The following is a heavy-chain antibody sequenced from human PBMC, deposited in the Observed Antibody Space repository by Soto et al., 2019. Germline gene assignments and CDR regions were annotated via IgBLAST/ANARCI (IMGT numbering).Heavy chain of an antibody. J-gene: IGHJ4*02. V-gene: IGHV4-39*01. CDR1: ASSITCGTIISTTYY. Sequence: PSETLSLPCTPSASSITCGTIISTTYYWAWMRQPPGKAPGGTASFFIGGNTYYNPALKSRVTTSVDTSKNQFSLKLSSVTAADTAVYFCARSHGLDIDAYYWGQGILVTVSS. D-gene: IGHD3-10*01. CDR3: ARSHGLDIDAYY. CDR2: FFIGGNT.